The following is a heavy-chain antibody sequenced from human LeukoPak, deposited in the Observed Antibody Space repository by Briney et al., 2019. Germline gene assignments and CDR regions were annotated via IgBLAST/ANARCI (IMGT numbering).Heavy chain of an antibody. J-gene: IGHJ4*02. CDR1: GYTFTSYD. CDR2: ISAYNGNT. D-gene: IGHD3-3*01. Sequence: ASVKVSCKASGYTFTSYDINWVRQAPGQGLEWMGWISAYNGNTNYAQKLQGRVTMTTDTSTSTAYMELRSLRSDDTAVYYCARDHSYYDFWSGYYGGGYYFDYWGQGTLVTVSS. CDR3: ARDHSYYDFWSGYYGGGYYFDY. V-gene: IGHV1-18*01.